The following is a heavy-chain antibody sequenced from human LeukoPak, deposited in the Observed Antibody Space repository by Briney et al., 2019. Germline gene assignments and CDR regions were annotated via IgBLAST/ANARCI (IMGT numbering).Heavy chain of an antibody. CDR1: GYTFTDYY. CDR2: INPNSGGT. D-gene: IGHD6-19*01. CDR3: ASSVGTGDSSGWYGRYY. V-gene: IGHV1-2*02. Sequence: RASVKVSFKASGYTFTDYYMHWVRQAPGQGLEGMGWINPNSGGTNYAQKFQGRVTMTRDTSISTAYMELSRLRSDDTAVYYCASSVGTGDSSGWYGRYYWGQGTLVTVSS. J-gene: IGHJ4*02.